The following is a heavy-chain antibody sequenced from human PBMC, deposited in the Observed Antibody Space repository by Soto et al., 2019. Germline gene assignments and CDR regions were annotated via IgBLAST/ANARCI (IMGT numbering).Heavy chain of an antibody. CDR2: ISGSGGST. D-gene: IGHD4-4*01. J-gene: IGHJ6*03. V-gene: IGHV3-23*01. CDR1: GFPFSSYA. Sequence: GGSLRLSCAASGFPFSSYAMSWVRQAPGKGLEWVSAISGSGGSTYYADSVKGRFTISRDNSKNTLYLQMNSLRAEDTAVYYCAKSVKGVYYYYMDVWGKGTTVTVSS. CDR3: AKSVKGVYYYYMDV.